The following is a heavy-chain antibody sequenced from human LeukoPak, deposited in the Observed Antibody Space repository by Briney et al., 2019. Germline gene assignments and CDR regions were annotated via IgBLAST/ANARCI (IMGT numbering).Heavy chain of an antibody. D-gene: IGHD1-26*01. Sequence: GGSLRLSCAASGFTFTNAWMSWVRQAPGKGLEWVSTVSGSGAIAYYTDSDKGRFTISRDNSKNTLYLQMSSLTAKDTAVYYCAKDRSIGTYYTFDSWGQGTLVTVSS. J-gene: IGHJ4*02. CDR3: AKDRSIGTYYTFDS. CDR1: GFTFTNAW. CDR2: VSGSGAIA. V-gene: IGHV3-23*01.